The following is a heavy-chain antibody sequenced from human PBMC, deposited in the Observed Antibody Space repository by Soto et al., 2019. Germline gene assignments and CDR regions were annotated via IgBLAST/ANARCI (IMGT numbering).Heavy chain of an antibody. Sequence: PGGSLRLSCEASGFTFSGFVMHWVRQPTGKGLEWVSSIGTAGDTYYAVSVKGRFTISRDNAKNSLSLQMNSLRAGGMAVYFCAKSQEIGTHFFDSWGQGTQVTVSS. V-gene: IGHV3-13*01. CDR2: IGTAGDT. CDR3: AKSQEIGTHFFDS. D-gene: IGHD6-13*01. CDR1: GFTFSGFV. J-gene: IGHJ4*02.